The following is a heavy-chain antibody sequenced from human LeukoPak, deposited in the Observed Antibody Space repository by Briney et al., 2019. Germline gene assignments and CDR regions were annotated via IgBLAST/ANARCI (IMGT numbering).Heavy chain of an antibody. J-gene: IGHJ4*02. D-gene: IGHD5/OR15-5a*01. CDR3: ARGGLVSGPYYFDY. Sequence: GASVKVSCKASGYTFTNYDINWVRQATGQGLEWMGWINSNNGNTGYAQKFQDRFTMTRDTSISTVYMELSSLRSEDTAAYYCARGGLVSGPYYFDYWGQGTLVTVSS. V-gene: IGHV1-8*01. CDR1: GYTFTNYD. CDR2: INSNNGNT.